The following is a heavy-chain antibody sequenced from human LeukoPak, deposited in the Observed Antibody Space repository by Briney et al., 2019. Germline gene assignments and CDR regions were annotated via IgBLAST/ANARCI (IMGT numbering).Heavy chain of an antibody. J-gene: IGHJ4*02. V-gene: IGHV3-30*02. Sequence: GGSLRLSCAASGFTFSSYGMHWVRQAPGKGLEWVAFIRYDGSNKYYADSVKGRFTISRDNSKNTLCLQMNSLRAEDTAVYYCAKGGPVIPDYWGQGTLVTVSS. D-gene: IGHD2-21*01. CDR2: IRYDGSNK. CDR1: GFTFSSYG. CDR3: AKGGPVIPDY.